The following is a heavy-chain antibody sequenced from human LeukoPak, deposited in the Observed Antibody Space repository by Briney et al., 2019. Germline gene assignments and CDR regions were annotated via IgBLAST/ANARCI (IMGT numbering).Heavy chain of an antibody. J-gene: IGHJ3*01. CDR1: GGSFSGYY. Sequence: SETLSLTCAVYGGSFSGYYWSWIRQPPGKGLEWIGEINHSGSTNYNPSLKSRVTISVDTSKNQFSLKLSSVTAADTAVCYCARGSGTLGVWGQGTMVTVSS. D-gene: IGHD7-27*01. CDR2: INHSGST. V-gene: IGHV4-34*01. CDR3: ARGSGTLGV.